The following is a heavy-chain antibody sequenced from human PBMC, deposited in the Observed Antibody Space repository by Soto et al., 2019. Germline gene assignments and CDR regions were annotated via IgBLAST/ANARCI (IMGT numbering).Heavy chain of an antibody. V-gene: IGHV3-30*18. J-gene: IGHJ4*02. D-gene: IGHD3-16*01. Sequence: QVQLVESGGGVIQPGRSLRLSCAASGFTFSSYGMHWVRQAPGKGLEWVAVISYDGSNKYYADSVKGRFTSSRDNSKNTLYLQMNSLRAEDTAGYYCAKEMVMITCGGVHYFDYWGQGTLVTVSS. CDR1: GFTFSSYG. CDR3: AKEMVMITCGGVHYFDY. CDR2: ISYDGSNK.